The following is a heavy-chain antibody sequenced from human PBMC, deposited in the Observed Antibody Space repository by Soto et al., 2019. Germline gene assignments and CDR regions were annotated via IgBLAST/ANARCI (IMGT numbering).Heavy chain of an antibody. Sequence: GESLKISCKGSGYSFTSYWIGWVRQMPGKGLEWMGIIYPGDSDTRYSPSFQGQVTISADKSISTAYLQWSSLKASDTAMYYCARRHSLGELFFEAFDIWGQGTMVTVSS. CDR1: GYSFTSYW. CDR3: ARRHSLGELFFEAFDI. CDR2: IYPGDSDT. D-gene: IGHD3-16*01. V-gene: IGHV5-51*01. J-gene: IGHJ3*02.